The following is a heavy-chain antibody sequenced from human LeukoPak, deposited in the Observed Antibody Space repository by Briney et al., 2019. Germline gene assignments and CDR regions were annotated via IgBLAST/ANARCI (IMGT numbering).Heavy chain of an antibody. CDR3: ARDPRYCSGGSCYRGYFDY. V-gene: IGHV3-23*01. CDR1: GFTFSSYG. Sequence: GGSLRLSCAASGFTFSSYGMSWVRQAPGKGLEWVSAISGSGGSTYYADSVKGRFTISRDNAKNSLYLQMNSLRAEDTAVYYCARDPRYCSGGSCYRGYFDYWGQGTLVTVSS. D-gene: IGHD2-15*01. CDR2: ISGSGGST. J-gene: IGHJ4*02.